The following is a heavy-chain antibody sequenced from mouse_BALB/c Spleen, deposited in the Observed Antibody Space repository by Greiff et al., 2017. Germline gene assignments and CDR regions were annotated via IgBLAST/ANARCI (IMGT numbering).Heavy chain of an antibody. CDR1: GFSLSRYS. J-gene: IGHJ4*01. CDR2: IWGGGST. V-gene: IGHV2-6-4*01. Sequence: QVQLKESGPGLVAPSQSLSITCTVSGFSLSRYSVHWVRQPPGKGLEWLGMIWGGGSTDYNSALKSRLSISKDNSKSQVFLKMNSLQTDDTAMYYCARNWDYRYDKGASYYAMDYWGQGTSVTVSS. D-gene: IGHD2-14*01. CDR3: ARNWDYRYDKGASYYAMDY.